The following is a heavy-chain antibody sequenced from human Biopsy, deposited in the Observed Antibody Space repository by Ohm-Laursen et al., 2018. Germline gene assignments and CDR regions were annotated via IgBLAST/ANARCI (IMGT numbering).Heavy chain of an antibody. J-gene: IGHJ5*02. CDR2: IFYSGII. V-gene: IGHV4-59*05. CDR3: ARHPTGFWFDP. CDR1: DGSINSYY. Sequence: TLSLTCTVSDGSINSYYWNWIRQPPGKRLEWIGSIFYSGIIYYNPSLKSRVSISVDTSKNQFSLNLNSVTAADTAVYYCARHPTGFWFDPWGQGTLVIVSS.